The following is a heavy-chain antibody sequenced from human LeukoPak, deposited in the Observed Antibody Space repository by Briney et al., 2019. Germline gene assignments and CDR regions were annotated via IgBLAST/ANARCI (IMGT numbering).Heavy chain of an antibody. J-gene: IGHJ3*02. V-gene: IGHV1-2*02. CDR2: INPNSGGT. CDR1: GYTFTGYY. Sequence: GASVKVSCKASGYTFTGYYMHWVRQAPGQGLEWMGWINPNSGGTNYAQKFQGRVTMTRDTSISTAYMELSRLRSDDTAVYYCALPPRYCSGGSCYVPRHAFDIWGQGTMVTVSS. CDR3: ALPPRYCSGGSCYVPRHAFDI. D-gene: IGHD2-15*01.